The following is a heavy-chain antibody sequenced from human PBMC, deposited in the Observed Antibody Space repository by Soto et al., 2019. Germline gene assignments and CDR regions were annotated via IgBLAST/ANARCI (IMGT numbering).Heavy chain of an antibody. J-gene: IGHJ4*02. CDR3: ARDLGSGYDPGDY. CDR1: GDTFTIFA. V-gene: IGHV1-69*12. Sequence: QVQLVQSGAEVKKPGSSVKVSCKASGDTFTIFAISWVRQAPGQGLEWMGGIIPTIGTTNYAQRVQGRITINGDESTGTAYMELSSLKSEDTAVYYCARDLGSGYDPGDYWGQGTLVTVSS. CDR2: IIPTIGTT. D-gene: IGHD5-12*01.